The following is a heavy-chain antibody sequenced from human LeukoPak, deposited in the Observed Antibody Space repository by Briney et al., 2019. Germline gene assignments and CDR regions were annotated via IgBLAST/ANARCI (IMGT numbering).Heavy chain of an antibody. V-gene: IGHV3-30*02. CDR2: IRYDGSNK. CDR1: GFTFSSYG. CDR3: AKDRGIVVVPAAMGLDY. Sequence: QPGGSLRLSCAASGFTFSSYGMPWVRQAPGKGLEWVAFIRYDGSNKYYADSVKGRFTISRDNSKNTLYLQMNSLRAEDTAVYYCAKDRGIVVVPAAMGLDYWGQGTLVTVSS. D-gene: IGHD2-2*01. J-gene: IGHJ4*02.